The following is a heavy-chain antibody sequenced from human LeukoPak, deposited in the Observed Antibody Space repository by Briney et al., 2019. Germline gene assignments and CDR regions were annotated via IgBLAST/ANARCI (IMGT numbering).Heavy chain of an antibody. J-gene: IGHJ4*02. CDR1: EFTFSSFA. CDR2: IYSGGST. V-gene: IGHV3-53*01. D-gene: IGHD3-22*01. Sequence: PGGSLRLSCAASEFTFSSFAMSWVRQAPGKGLEWVSVIYSGGSTYYADSVKGRFTISRDNSKNTLYLQMNSLRAEDTAVYYCARLGGDYYDSSGYYYFDYWGQGTLVTVSS. CDR3: ARLGGDYYDSSGYYYFDY.